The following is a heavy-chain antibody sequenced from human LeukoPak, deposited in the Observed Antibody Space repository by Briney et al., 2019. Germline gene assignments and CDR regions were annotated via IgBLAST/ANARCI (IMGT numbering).Heavy chain of an antibody. Sequence: SETLSLTCTVSGDSISSYYWSWIRQPPGKGLEWIGYIYYSGSTNYNPSLRSRVAISVDTSKSQFSLKPNSVTAADTAVYYCARGTAVTAISVFDYWGQGTLVTVSS. CDR2: IYYSGST. CDR1: GDSISSYY. J-gene: IGHJ4*02. V-gene: IGHV4-59*01. CDR3: ARGTAVTAISVFDY. D-gene: IGHD2-21*02.